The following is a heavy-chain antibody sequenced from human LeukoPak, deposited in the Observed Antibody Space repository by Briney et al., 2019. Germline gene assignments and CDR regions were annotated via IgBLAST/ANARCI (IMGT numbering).Heavy chain of an antibody. CDR2: ISSSSSYI. Sequence: PGGSLRLSCAASGFTFSSYSMNWVRQAPGKGLGWVSSISSSSSYIYYADSVKGRFTISRDNAKNSLYLQMNSLRAEDTAVYYCARVSQGDYYDSSGYYALWGQGTLVTVSS. CDR3: ARVSQGDYYDSSGYYAL. J-gene: IGHJ4*02. CDR1: GFTFSSYS. D-gene: IGHD3-22*01. V-gene: IGHV3-21*01.